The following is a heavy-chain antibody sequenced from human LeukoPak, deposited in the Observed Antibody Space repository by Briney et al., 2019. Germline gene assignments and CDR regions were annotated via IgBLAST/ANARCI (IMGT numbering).Heavy chain of an antibody. CDR1: GFTFSNYA. J-gene: IGHJ6*03. CDR3: ARDGEIAAVGYYYYYYMDV. Sequence: GGSLRLSCAASGFTFSNYALHWVRQAPGKGLEWVAVISFDGSNKYYADSVKGRFTISRDNSKNTLYLQMNSLRADDTAVFYCARDGEIAAVGYYYYYYMDVWGKGTTVTVSS. D-gene: IGHD6-13*01. CDR2: ISFDGSNK. V-gene: IGHV3-30-3*01.